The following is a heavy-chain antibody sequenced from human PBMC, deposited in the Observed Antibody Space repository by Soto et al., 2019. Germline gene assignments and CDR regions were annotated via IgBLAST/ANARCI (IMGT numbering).Heavy chain of an antibody. J-gene: IGHJ2*01. CDR1: GGTFSSHT. V-gene: IGHV1-69*08. D-gene: IGHD4-17*01. CDR3: ARPDFGDYWYFDL. CDR2: IIPALGTA. Sequence: QDQLVQSGAEVEKPGSSVKVSCKASGGTFSSHTFSWVRQAPGQGLEWMGRIIPALGTATYAQKFHGRVTITADESATTVYMELNSLRSEDTAVYYCARPDFGDYWYFDLWGRGTLVTVSS.